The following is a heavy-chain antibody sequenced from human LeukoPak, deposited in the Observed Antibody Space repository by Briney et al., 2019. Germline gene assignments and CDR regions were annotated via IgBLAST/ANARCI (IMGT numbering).Heavy chain of an antibody. Sequence: PGGSLRLSCAAPGFTFSSYAMSWVRQAPGKGLEWVSAISGSGGSTYYADSVKGRFTISRDNSKNTLYLQMNSLRAEDTAVYYCAKAADVLLWFGEPGGYYFDYWGQGTLVTVSS. CDR2: ISGSGGST. CDR3: AKAADVLLWFGEPGGYYFDY. CDR1: GFTFSSYA. J-gene: IGHJ4*02. V-gene: IGHV3-23*01. D-gene: IGHD3-10*01.